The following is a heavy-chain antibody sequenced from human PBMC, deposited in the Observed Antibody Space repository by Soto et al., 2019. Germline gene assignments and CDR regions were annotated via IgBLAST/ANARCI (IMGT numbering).Heavy chain of an antibody. CDR2: ITDNGGST. CDR1: GFTFSRDG. D-gene: IGHD4-17*01. CDR3: AKERATTTAFDY. Sequence: WGSLRLSCAASGFTFSRDGMIWVRQAPGKGLEWVSLITDNGGSTYYADSVKGRFTISRDNTKNTLFLQMNSLRAEDTAVYYCAKERATTTAFDYWGQGALVTVS. J-gene: IGHJ4*02. V-gene: IGHV3-23*01.